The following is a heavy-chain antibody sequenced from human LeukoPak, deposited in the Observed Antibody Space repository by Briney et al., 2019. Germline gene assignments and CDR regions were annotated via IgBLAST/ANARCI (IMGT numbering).Heavy chain of an antibody. V-gene: IGHV1-2*02. CDR2: INPNSGGT. J-gene: IGHJ6*03. D-gene: IGHD3-10*01. Sequence: GASVKVSCTASGYTFTGYYMHWVRQAPGQGLEWMGWINPNSGGTNYAQKFQGRVTMTRDTSISTAYTELSRLRSDDTAVYYCARLYGSGSRFEGAIYYYYYMDVWGKGTTVTVSS. CDR3: ARLYGSGSRFEGAIYYYYYMDV. CDR1: GYTFTGYY.